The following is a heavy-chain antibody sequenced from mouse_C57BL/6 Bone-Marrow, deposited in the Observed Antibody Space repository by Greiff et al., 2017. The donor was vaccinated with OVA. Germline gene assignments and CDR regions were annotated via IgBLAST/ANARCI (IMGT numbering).Heavy chain of an antibody. CDR2: ISSGGSYT. V-gene: IGHV5-6*01. J-gene: IGHJ4*01. D-gene: IGHD2-3*01. CDR1: GFTFSSYG. Sequence: EVNVVESGGDLVKPGGSLKLSCAASGFTFSSYGMSWVRQTPDKRLEWVATISSGGSYTYYPDSVKGRFTISRDNAKNTLYLQMSSLKSEETAMYYCARHPGWRLDGIGYWGQGTSVTVCS. CDR3: ARHPGWRLDGIGY.